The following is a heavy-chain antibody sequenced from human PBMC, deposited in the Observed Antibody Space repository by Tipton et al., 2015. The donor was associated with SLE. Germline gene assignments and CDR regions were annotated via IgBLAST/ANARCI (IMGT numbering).Heavy chain of an antibody. V-gene: IGHV4-34*01. CDR3: ARYQGAVAIDY. J-gene: IGHJ4*02. CDR1: GFTFSSYS. CDR2: INHSGST. Sequence: TLSLTCAASGFTFSSYSMNWVRQAPGKGLEWIGEINHSGSTNYNPSLKSRVTISVDTSKNQFSLKLSSVTAADTAVYYCARYQGAVAIDYWGQGTLVTVSS. D-gene: IGHD6-19*01.